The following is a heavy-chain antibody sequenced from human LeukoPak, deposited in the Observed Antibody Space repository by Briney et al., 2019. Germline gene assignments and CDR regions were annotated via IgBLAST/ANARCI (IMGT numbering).Heavy chain of an antibody. J-gene: IGHJ4*02. V-gene: IGHV1-18*01. CDR1: GYTFTSYA. D-gene: IGHD1-26*01. Sequence: ASVKVSCKPSGYTFTSYAISWLRQAPGQGLEWMGWISAGNGNTKYSQNFQGRVTFISNTSATTAFMELSSLRSEDAAVYYCARDSGSGNNDYWGQGTLVTVSS. CDR2: ISAGNGNT. CDR3: ARDSGSGNNDY.